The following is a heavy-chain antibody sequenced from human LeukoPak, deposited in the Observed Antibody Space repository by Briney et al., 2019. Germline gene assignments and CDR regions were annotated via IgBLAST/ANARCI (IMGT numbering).Heavy chain of an antibody. Sequence: GGSLRLSCAASGFTFSNTWMSWVRQAPGKGLEWVGRIKKKDDGGTADYAAPVKGRFIISRDDSKNTLYLQMNSLKTEDTGVYYCTTRGGSFSIFDYWGQGTLVTVSS. CDR1: GFTFSNTW. CDR3: TTRGGSFSIFDY. D-gene: IGHD1-26*01. J-gene: IGHJ4*02. V-gene: IGHV3-15*01. CDR2: IKKKDDGGTA.